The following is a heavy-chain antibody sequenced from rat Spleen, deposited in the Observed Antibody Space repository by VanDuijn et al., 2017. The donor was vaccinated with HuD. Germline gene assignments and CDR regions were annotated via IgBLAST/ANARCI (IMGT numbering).Heavy chain of an antibody. J-gene: IGHJ2*01. D-gene: IGHD3-2*01. CDR2: MWSGGST. CDR3: ARHPLYYFDY. CDR1: GFSLTRYN. Sequence: QVQLKESGPGLVQPSQTLSLTCTVSGFSLTRYNVHWVRQPPGKGLEWMGVMWSGGSTDYNSALKSRLSISRDTSKSQVFLKMNSLQPEDTGTYYCARHPLYYFDYWGQGVMVTVSS. V-gene: IGHV2-45*01.